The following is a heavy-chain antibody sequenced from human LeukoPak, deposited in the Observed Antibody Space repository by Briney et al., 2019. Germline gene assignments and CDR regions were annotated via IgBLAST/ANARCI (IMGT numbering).Heavy chain of an antibody. D-gene: IGHD6-19*01. V-gene: IGHV4-39*01. CDR2: IYYSGST. J-gene: IGHJ4*02. CDR1: GGSISSSSYY. CDR3: ARLLRSSGYYFDY. Sequence: SETLSLTCTVSGGSISSSSYYWGWIRLPPGKGLEWIGSIYYSGSTYYNPSLKSRVTISVDTSKNQFSLKLSSVTAADTAVYYCARLLRSSGYYFDYWGQGTLDTVSS.